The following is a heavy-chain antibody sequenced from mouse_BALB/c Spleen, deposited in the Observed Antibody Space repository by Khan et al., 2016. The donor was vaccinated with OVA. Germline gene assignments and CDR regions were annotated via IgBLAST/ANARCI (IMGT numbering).Heavy chain of an antibody. J-gene: IGHJ2*01. CDR3: ARRGLRWDFDY. V-gene: IGHV1-7*01. CDR2: INPSTGYT. CDR1: GYTFINYW. Sequence: QVQLKESGAELAKPGASVKMSCKASGYTFINYWILWVKQRPGKGLEWIGYINPSTGYTEYNQNFKEKATLTADKSSSTAYMQLSSLKSEDSAVYYCARRGLRWDFDYWGQGTTLTVSS. D-gene: IGHD1-1*01.